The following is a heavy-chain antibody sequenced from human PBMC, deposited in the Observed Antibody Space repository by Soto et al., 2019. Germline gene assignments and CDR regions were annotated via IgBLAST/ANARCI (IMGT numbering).Heavy chain of an antibody. Sequence: GGSLRLSCAASGFTFSSYSMNWVRQAPGKGLEWVSYISSSSSTIYYADSVKGRFTISRDNAKNSLYLQMNSLRAEDTAVYYCARDVTIFGVVIRAFDIWGQGTMVTVS. CDR2: ISSSSSTI. CDR1: GFTFSSYS. D-gene: IGHD3-3*01. CDR3: ARDVTIFGVVIRAFDI. V-gene: IGHV3-48*01. J-gene: IGHJ3*02.